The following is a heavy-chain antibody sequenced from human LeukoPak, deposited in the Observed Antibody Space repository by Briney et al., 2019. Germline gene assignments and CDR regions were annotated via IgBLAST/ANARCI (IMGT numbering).Heavy chain of an antibody. CDR1: GGSINSDSYY. CDR3: ARDPSIVGATRDAFDI. Sequence: PSETLSLTCTVSGGSINSDSYYWSWIRQPAGKGLEWIGRIYTSGSTNYNPFLKSRVTMSVDTSKNQFSLKLSSVTAADTAVYYCARDPSIVGATRDAFDIWGQGTMVTVSS. J-gene: IGHJ3*02. V-gene: IGHV4-61*02. D-gene: IGHD1-26*01. CDR2: IYTSGST.